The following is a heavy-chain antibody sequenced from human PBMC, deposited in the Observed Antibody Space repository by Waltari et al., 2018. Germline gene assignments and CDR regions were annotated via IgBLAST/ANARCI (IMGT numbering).Heavy chain of an antibody. CDR2: INSDGSST. Sequence: EVQLVESGGGLVQPGGSLRLSCAASGFTFSSYWMPWVRQAPGKGLVWVSRINSDGSSTSYADSVKGRFTISRDNAKNTLYLQMNSLRAEDTAVYYCARVAMYDFWSGYYTHWGQGTLVTVSS. J-gene: IGHJ4*02. CDR3: ARVAMYDFWSGYYTH. V-gene: IGHV3-74*01. CDR1: GFTFSSYW. D-gene: IGHD3-3*01.